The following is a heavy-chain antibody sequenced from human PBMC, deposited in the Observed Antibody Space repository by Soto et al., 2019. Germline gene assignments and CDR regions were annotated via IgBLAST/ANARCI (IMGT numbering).Heavy chain of an antibody. V-gene: IGHV4-34*01. J-gene: IGHJ4*02. Sequence: KASETLSLTCAVYGGSFSGYYWSWIRQPPGKGLEWIGEINHRGSTNYNPSLKSRVTISEDTSKNQFSLKLSSGTAADTAVYYCARRYYGSGSTHLDYWGQGTLVTVSS. CDR2: INHRGST. D-gene: IGHD3-10*01. CDR3: ARRYYGSGSTHLDY. CDR1: GGSFSGYY.